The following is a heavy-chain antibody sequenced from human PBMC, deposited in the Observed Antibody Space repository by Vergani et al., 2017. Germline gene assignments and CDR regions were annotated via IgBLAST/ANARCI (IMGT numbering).Heavy chain of an antibody. V-gene: IGHV4-34*01. CDR1: GGSFSGYY. CDR2: INHSGST. D-gene: IGHD4-17*01. J-gene: IGHJ5*02. CDR3: ARAPPYGDYVRWFDP. Sequence: QVQLQQWGAGLSKPSETLSLTCAVYGGSFSGYYWSWIRQPPGKGLEWIGEINHSGSTNYNPSLKSRVTISVDTSKNQFSLKLSSVTAADTAVYYCARAPPYGDYVRWFDPGGQGTLVTXSS.